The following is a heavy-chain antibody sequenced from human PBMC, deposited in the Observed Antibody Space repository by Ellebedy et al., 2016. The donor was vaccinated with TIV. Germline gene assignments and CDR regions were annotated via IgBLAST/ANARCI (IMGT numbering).Heavy chain of an antibody. Sequence: MPSETLSLTCSVSGVSISGHWWSWIRQPPGKGLEWIGYSSYNGNTNYNPSLKSRVTMSVDTSKNQFSLRLSSVTAADTAVYYCARLTTVTWGFDYWGQGTLVTVSS. CDR1: GVSISGHW. CDR3: ARLTTVTWGFDY. V-gene: IGHV4-59*08. D-gene: IGHD4-17*01. J-gene: IGHJ4*02. CDR2: SSYNGNT.